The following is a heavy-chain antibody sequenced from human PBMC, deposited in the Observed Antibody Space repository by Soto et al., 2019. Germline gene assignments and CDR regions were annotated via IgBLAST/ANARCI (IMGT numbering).Heavy chain of an antibody. CDR3: ARARGGCSGGSCLYDY. Sequence: QVQLVQSGAEVKKPGASVKVSCKASGYTFTGYYMHWVRQAPGQGLEWMGWINPNSGGTKYAQKFQGWGTMTRDTSISTAYMELSRLRSDDTAVYYCARARGGCSGGSCLYDYWGQGTLVTVSS. CDR1: GYTFTGYY. J-gene: IGHJ4*02. V-gene: IGHV1-2*04. D-gene: IGHD2-15*01. CDR2: INPNSGGT.